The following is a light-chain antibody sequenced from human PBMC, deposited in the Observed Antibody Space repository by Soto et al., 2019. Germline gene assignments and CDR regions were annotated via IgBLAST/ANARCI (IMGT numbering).Light chain of an antibody. V-gene: IGLV2-14*01. CDR2: EVS. Sequence: QSALTQPASVSGSPGQSITISCTGTSVDVGGYNYVSWCQQHPGNTPKLIIYEVSNWPSGVSDRFSGSKSGNTASLTISGLQSEDEADYYCISYTSSYTYVFGTGTKVTVL. CDR1: SVDVGGYNY. J-gene: IGLJ1*01. CDR3: ISYTSSYTYV.